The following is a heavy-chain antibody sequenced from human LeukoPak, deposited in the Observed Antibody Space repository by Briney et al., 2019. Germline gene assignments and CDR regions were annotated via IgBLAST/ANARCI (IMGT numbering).Heavy chain of an antibody. Sequence: TSETLSLTCAVYGGPFSGYYWSWIRQPPGKGLEWIGEINHSGSTNYNPSLKSRVTISVDTSKNQFSLKLTSVTAADTAMYYCASHYDILTGYEYWGQGTLVTVSS. CDR1: GGPFSGYY. CDR3: ASHYDILTGYEY. V-gene: IGHV4-34*01. J-gene: IGHJ4*02. D-gene: IGHD3-9*01. CDR2: INHSGST.